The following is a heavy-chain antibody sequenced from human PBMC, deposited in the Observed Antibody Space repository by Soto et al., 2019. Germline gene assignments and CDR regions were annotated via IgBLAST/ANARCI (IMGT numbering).Heavy chain of an antibody. CDR2: ISSSGTYT. CDR1: GFPFSDYY. D-gene: IGHD3-10*01. CDR3: VRDISPNHFASGSYTF. J-gene: IGHJ4*02. V-gene: IGHV3-11*06. Sequence: QVQLVESGGGLVKPGGSLRLSCAASGFPFSDYYMTWIRQAPGKGLDWVSYISSSGTYTHFADSVKGRFTISRDNAKNSLYLQMNSLRPEDTAVYYCVRDISPNHFASGSYTFWGQGILVTVSS.